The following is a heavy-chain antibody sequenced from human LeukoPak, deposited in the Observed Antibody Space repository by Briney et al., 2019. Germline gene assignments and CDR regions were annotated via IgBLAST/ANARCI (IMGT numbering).Heavy chain of an antibody. V-gene: IGHV3-53*01. Sequence: PGGSLRLSCAVSGFTVSNNYMSWVRQAPGKGLEWVSVIYSGGNTYYAESVKGRFTISRDNSKNTLYLQMNSLRAEDTAVYYCARDPGWLYFQQWGQGTLVTVSS. J-gene: IGHJ1*01. CDR3: ARDPGWLYFQQ. CDR1: GFTVSNNY. CDR2: IYSGGNT. D-gene: IGHD2-15*01.